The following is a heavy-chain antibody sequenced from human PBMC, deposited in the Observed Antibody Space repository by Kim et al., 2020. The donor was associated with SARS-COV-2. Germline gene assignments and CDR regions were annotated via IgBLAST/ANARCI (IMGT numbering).Heavy chain of an antibody. D-gene: IGHD3-22*01. V-gene: IGHV1-18*01. Sequence: YAQKLQGRVTKTTDTSTSTAYMELRSLRSDDTAVYYCARDYYDSSGYPLYWGQGTLVTVSS. CDR3: ARDYYDSSGYPLY. J-gene: IGHJ4*02.